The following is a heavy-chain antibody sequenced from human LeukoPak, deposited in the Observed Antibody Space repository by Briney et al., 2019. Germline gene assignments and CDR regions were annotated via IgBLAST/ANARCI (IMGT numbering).Heavy chain of an antibody. CDR3: ARDRNTDFWSGYYTNYFDY. J-gene: IGHJ4*02. CDR2: INAGNGNT. Sequence: ASVKVSCKASGYTFTSYAMHWVRQAPGQRLEWMGWINAGNGNTKYSQEFQGRVTITRDTSASTAYMELSSLRSEDMAVYYCARDRNTDFWSGYYTNYFDYWGQGTLVTVSS. CDR1: GYTFTSYA. D-gene: IGHD3-3*01. V-gene: IGHV1-3*03.